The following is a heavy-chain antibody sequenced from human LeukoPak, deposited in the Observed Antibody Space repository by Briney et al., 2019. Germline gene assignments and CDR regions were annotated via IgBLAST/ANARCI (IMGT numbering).Heavy chain of an antibody. V-gene: IGHV4-59*01. CDR1: GGSISNSY. CDR3: GLMVYVDYYYYYMDV. D-gene: IGHD2-8*01. Sequence: PSETLSLTCTVSGGSISNSYWSWIRLSPGKGLEWIGYISYNGSPDHSPSLKSRVTISSDTSKNQFFLIMRSVTAADTAVYYCGLMVYVDYYYYYMDVWGKGTTVTVSS. CDR2: ISYNGSP. J-gene: IGHJ6*03.